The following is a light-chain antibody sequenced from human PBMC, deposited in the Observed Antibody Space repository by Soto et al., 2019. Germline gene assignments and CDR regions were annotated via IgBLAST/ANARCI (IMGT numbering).Light chain of an antibody. J-gene: IGKJ5*01. V-gene: IGKV3-15*01. Sequence: EIVMTQSPANLSVSPGERAALSCRASQSVSGNLAWYQQTPGQAPRLLIYGASTRATGIPARFIGSGFGTEFTRTISSLKSEDFAVYYCQQYNYRPPAFGQGTRLEIK. CDR1: QSVSGN. CDR2: GAS. CDR3: QQYNYRPPA.